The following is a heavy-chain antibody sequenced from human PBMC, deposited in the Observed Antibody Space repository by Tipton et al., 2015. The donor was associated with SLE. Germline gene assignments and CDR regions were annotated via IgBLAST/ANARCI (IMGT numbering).Heavy chain of an antibody. CDR1: GFTFSTYA. D-gene: IGHD3-10*01. CDR3: ARDLWYGSGYYFDY. Sequence: GSLRLSCAASGFTFSTYAMSWVRQAPGKGLEWVSGISGSGGSTDYADSVKGRFTISRDNAKNSLYLQMNSLRVEDTAVYYCARDLWYGSGYYFDYWGQGTLVTVSS. V-gene: IGHV3-23*01. CDR2: ISGSGGST. J-gene: IGHJ4*02.